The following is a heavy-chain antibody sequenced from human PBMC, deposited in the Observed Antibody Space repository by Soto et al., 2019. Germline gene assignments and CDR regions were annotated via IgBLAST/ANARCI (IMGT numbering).Heavy chain of an antibody. CDR3: ARGRSVSKHDDLEY. J-gene: IGHJ4*02. CDR2: MSYDGSSK. V-gene: IGHV3-30-3*01. Sequence: QVQLVESGGGVVQPGRSLRLSCAASGFTLSSYSMHWVRQAPGKGLDWVAAMSYDGSSKYFADSVKGRFTIVGDNSKNTLSLQMNSLGAEDSAVYYCARGRSVSKHDDLEYWGKGTLVTVS. CDR1: GFTLSSYS. D-gene: IGHD3-3*01.